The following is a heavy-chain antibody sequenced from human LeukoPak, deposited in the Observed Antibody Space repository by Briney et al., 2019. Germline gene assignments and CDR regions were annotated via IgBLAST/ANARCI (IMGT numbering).Heavy chain of an antibody. Sequence: PGGSLRLSCAASGFTFSSYAMSWVRQAPGKGLEWVSAISGSGGSTYYADSVKGRFTISRDNSKNTLYLQMNSLRAEDTAVYYCARQGIAAGGGNWFDPWGQGTLVTVSS. D-gene: IGHD6-13*01. J-gene: IGHJ5*02. CDR1: GFTFSSYA. CDR3: ARQGIAAGGGNWFDP. V-gene: IGHV3-23*01. CDR2: ISGSGGST.